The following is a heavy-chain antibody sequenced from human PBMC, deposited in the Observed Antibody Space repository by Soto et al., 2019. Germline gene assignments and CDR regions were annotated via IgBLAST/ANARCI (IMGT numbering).Heavy chain of an antibody. CDR3: AREYSRGVLRYFDWSLDY. CDR1: GFTFSSYS. J-gene: IGHJ4*02. Sequence: PGGSLRLSCAASGFTFSSYSMNWVRQAPGKGLEWVSSISSSSSYIYYADSVKGRFTISRDNAKNSLYLQMNSLRAEDTAVYYCAREYSRGVLRYFDWSLDYWGQGTLVTVSS. V-gene: IGHV3-21*01. CDR2: ISSSSSYI. D-gene: IGHD3-9*01.